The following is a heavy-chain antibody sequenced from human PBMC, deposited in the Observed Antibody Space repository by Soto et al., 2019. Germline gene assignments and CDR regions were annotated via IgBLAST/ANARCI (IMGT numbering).Heavy chain of an antibody. CDR3: ARAEGLWFGELFYYYYGMDV. D-gene: IGHD3-10*01. CDR2: ISYDGSNK. J-gene: IGHJ6*02. V-gene: IGHV3-30-3*01. Sequence: GGSLRLSCAASGFTFSSYAMHWVRQAPGKGLEWVAVISYDGSNKYYADSVKGRFTISRDNTKNTLYQQMNSLRAEDTAVYYCARAEGLWFGELFYYYYGMDVWGQGTTVTVSS. CDR1: GFTFSSYA.